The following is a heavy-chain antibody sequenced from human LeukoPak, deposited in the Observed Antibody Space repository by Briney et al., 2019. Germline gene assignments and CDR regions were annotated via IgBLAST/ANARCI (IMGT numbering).Heavy chain of an antibody. CDR1: GFTFSSYA. CDR2: ISYDGSNK. CDR3: ARANGMDV. J-gene: IGHJ6*02. V-gene: IGHV3-30-3*01. Sequence: GGSLRLSCAASGFTFSSYAMHWVRQAPGKGLEWVAVISYDGSNKYYADSVKGRFTISRDNSKNTLYLQMNSLRAEDTAVYYCARANGMDVWGQGTTVTVSS.